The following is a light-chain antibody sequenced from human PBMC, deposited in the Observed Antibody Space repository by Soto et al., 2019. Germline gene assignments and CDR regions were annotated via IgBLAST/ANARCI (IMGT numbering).Light chain of an antibody. J-gene: IGLJ1*01. CDR3: QSYDSSLSGFYV. CDR2: ANS. V-gene: IGLV1-40*01. Sequence: QAVVTQPPSLSGAPGQTVIISCTGNSSTIGAGYDVHRYQHLPGTAPKLLISANSNRPSGVPDRFSGSKSGTSASLAITGLQAEDAADYYCQSYDSSLSGFYVFGTGTKLTVL. CDR1: SSTIGAGYD.